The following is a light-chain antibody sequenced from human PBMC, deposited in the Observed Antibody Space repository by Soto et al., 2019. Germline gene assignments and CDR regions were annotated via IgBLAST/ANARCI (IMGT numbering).Light chain of an antibody. CDR2: GAS. Sequence: EVVMTQSPATLSVSPEERATLSCRASQSISSNLAWYQQKPGQAPRLLIYGASTRASGISARFSGSGSGTDFTLTISSLQSEDFAVYYCQQYDNWPPWTFGQGTKVEIK. CDR3: QQYDNWPPWT. CDR1: QSISSN. J-gene: IGKJ1*01. V-gene: IGKV3-15*01.